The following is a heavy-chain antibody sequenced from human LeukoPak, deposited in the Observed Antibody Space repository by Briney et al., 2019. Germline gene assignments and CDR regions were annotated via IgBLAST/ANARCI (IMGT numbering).Heavy chain of an antibody. J-gene: IGHJ6*03. Sequence: PSETLSLTCTVSGGSISSYYWSWIWQPAGKGLEWIGRIYTSGSTNYNPSLKSRVTMSVDTSKNQFSLKLSSVTAADTAVYYCARDVRYYDFWSGYYTNYYYYYMDVWGKGTTVTVSS. D-gene: IGHD3-3*01. CDR3: ARDVRYYDFWSGYYTNYYYYYMDV. CDR1: GGSISSYY. V-gene: IGHV4-4*07. CDR2: IYTSGST.